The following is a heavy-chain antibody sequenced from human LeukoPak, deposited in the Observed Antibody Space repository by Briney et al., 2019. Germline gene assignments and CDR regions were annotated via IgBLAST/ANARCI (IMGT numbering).Heavy chain of an antibody. CDR2: IYPGDSDT. D-gene: IGHD3-22*01. V-gene: IGHV5-51*01. J-gene: IGHJ4*02. CDR3: ARHTYYYDSRTLDY. CDR1: GYSFTSSL. Sequence: GESLKISCQASGYSFTSSLIGWVRQMPGKGLEWMGIIYPGDSDTRYSPSFQGQVTISADKSISTAYLQWSSLKASDTAMYYCARHTYYYDSRTLDYWGQGTLVTVSS.